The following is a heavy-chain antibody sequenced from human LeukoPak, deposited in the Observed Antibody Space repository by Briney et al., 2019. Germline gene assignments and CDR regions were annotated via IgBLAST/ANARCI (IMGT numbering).Heavy chain of an antibody. CDR2: ISSSGSTI. CDR1: GFTFSSYE. Sequence: GGSLRLSCAASGFTFSSYEMNWVRQAPGKGLEWVSCISSSGSTIYYADSVKGRFTISRDNAKNSLYLQMNSLRAEDTAVYYCARTKWLEAIDYWGQGTLVTVSS. CDR3: ARTKWLEAIDY. V-gene: IGHV3-48*03. D-gene: IGHD6-19*01. J-gene: IGHJ4*02.